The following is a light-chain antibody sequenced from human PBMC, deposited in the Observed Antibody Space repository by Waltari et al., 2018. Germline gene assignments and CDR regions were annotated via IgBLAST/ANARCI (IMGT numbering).Light chain of an antibody. CDR1: QTMSSD. CDR2: AVS. J-gene: IGKJ1*01. Sequence: DIQMTQSPSALSASVGDRVTISCRASQTMSSDLNWYQQKPGTAPKVLIYAVSNLQSGVPSSFSGSGSGTDFTLTISSLQPEDSATYYCQQSSTWTFGQGTKVEIK. V-gene: IGKV1-39*01. CDR3: QQSSTWT.